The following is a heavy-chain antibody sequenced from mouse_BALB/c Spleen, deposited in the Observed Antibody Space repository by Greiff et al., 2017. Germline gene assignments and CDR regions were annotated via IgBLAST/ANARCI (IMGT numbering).Heavy chain of an antibody. J-gene: IGHJ4*01. CDR2: ISSGSSTI. Sequence: EVKLMESGGGLVQPGGSRKLSCAASGFTFSSFGMHWVRQAPEKGLEWVAYISSGSSTIYYADTVKGRFTISRDNPKNTLFLQMTSLRSEDTAMYYCAAVYYAMDYWGQGTSVTVSS. CDR1: GFTFSSFG. CDR3: AAVYYAMDY. V-gene: IGHV5-17*02.